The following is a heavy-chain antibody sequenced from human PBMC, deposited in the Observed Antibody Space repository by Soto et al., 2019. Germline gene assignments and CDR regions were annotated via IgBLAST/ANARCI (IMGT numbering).Heavy chain of an antibody. D-gene: IGHD6-13*01. CDR2: INPNSGGT. CDR1: GYTFTGYY. Sequence: GASVKVSCKDSGYTFTGYYIHWVRQAPGQGLEWMGWINPNSGGTNYAQKFQGRVTMTRDTSISPAYMALSRLRSDDTAVYYCARAAIAAAGTFWLDPWGQGTLVTVSS. CDR3: ARAAIAAAGTFWLDP. J-gene: IGHJ5*02. V-gene: IGHV1-2*02.